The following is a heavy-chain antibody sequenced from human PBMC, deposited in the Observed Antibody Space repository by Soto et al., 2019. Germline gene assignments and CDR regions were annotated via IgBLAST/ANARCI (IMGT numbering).Heavy chain of an antibody. CDR3: ARDNEPSAYIVLVPAAIPQD. D-gene: IGHD2-2*01. Sequence: QVQLVQSGAEVKKPGASVKVSCKASGYTFTSYGISWVRQAPGQGLEWMGWISAYNGNTNYAQKLQGRVTMTTDTTTSTAYMELRSLRSDDTAVYYCARDNEPSAYIVLVPAAIPQDWGQGTLVTVSS. CDR1: GYTFTSYG. J-gene: IGHJ4*02. CDR2: ISAYNGNT. V-gene: IGHV1-18*01.